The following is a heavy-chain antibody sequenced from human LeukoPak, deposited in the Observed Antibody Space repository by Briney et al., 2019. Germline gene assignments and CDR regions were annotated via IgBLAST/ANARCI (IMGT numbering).Heavy chain of an antibody. D-gene: IGHD6-19*01. J-gene: IGHJ4*02. CDR2: ISYDGSIK. CDR1: GFTFSNFA. Sequence: GGSLRLSCAATGFTFSNFAMNWVRQAPGKGLEWVAFISYDGSIKSYADSVKGRFAVSRDNSKNTLYLQMNSLRPEDTAFYYCAKSYDNGWYVCDYWGQGTLVTVSS. CDR3: AKSYDNGWYVCDY. V-gene: IGHV3-30*09.